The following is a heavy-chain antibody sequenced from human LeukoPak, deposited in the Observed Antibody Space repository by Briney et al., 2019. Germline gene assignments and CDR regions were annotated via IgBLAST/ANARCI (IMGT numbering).Heavy chain of an antibody. D-gene: IGHD3-22*01. CDR2: INHSGST. Sequence: SETLSLTCTVSGGSISSSSYYWSWIRQPPGKGLEWIGEINHSGSTNYNPSLKSRVTISVDTSKNQFSLKLSSVTAADTAVYYCARGHYYDSSGLNYWGQGTLVTVSS. CDR3: ARGHYYDSSGLNY. J-gene: IGHJ4*02. CDR1: GGSISSSSYY. V-gene: IGHV4-39*07.